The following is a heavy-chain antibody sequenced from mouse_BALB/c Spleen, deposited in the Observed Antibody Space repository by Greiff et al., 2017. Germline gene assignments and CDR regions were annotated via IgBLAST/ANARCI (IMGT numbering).Heavy chain of an antibody. V-gene: IGHV14-3*02. CDR3: ARRDDYDGWYFDV. Sequence: VQLQQSGAELVKPGASVKLSCTASGFNIKDTYMHWVKQRPEQGLEWIGRIDPANGNTKYDPKFQGKATITADTSSNTAYLQLSSLTSEDTAVYYCARRDDYDGWYFDVWGAGTTVTVSS. CDR2: IDPANGNT. J-gene: IGHJ1*01. CDR1: GFNIKDTY. D-gene: IGHD2-4*01.